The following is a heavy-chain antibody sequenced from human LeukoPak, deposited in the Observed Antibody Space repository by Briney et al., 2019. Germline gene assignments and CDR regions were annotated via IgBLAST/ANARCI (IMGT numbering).Heavy chain of an antibody. V-gene: IGHV3-48*02. J-gene: IGHJ4*02. CDR3: ARDTGTGSLAETFD. Sequence: GGSLRLSCAASGFTFSNYGMNWVRQAPGKGLEWVSYISDSGNTLNHADSVKGRFTISRDNAKNSLYLQMNSLRDEDTAVYYCARDTGTGSLAETFDWGQGTLVTVSS. CDR1: GFTFSNYG. CDR2: ISDSGNTL. D-gene: IGHD1-1*01.